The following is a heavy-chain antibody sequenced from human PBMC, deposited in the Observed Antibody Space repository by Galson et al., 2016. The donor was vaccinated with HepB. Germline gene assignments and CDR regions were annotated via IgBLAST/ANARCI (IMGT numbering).Heavy chain of an antibody. D-gene: IGHD6-19*01. CDR3: AKDGDSGGWYAAFYR. CDR1: GFTFSSYA. V-gene: IGHV3-23*01. CDR2: ISGSGGST. Sequence: SLRLSCAASGFTFSSYAMSWVRQAPGKGLEWVSAISGSGGSTYYADSVKGRFTISRDDSKNTLYLQMNSLRAEDTAVYYCAKDGDSGGWYAAFYRWGQGTMGSVSS. J-gene: IGHJ3*02.